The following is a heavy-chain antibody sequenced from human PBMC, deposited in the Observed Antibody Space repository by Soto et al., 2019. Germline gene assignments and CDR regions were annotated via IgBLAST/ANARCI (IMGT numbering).Heavy chain of an antibody. J-gene: IGHJ4*02. CDR3: ARDSYKSTYYYDSSGYYLY. D-gene: IGHD3-22*01. V-gene: IGHV1-18*01. Sequence: ASVKVSCKASGYTFTTYGINWVRQAPGQGLEWMGWISAYNGNTNYAQKLQGRVTMTIDTSTSTAYMELRSLRSDDTAVYYCARDSYKSTYYYDSSGYYLYWGQGTLVTAPQ. CDR1: GYTFTTYG. CDR2: ISAYNGNT.